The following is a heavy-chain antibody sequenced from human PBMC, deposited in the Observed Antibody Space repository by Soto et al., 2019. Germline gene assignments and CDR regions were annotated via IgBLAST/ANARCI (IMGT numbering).Heavy chain of an antibody. V-gene: IGHV1-3*01. D-gene: IGHD5-12*01. CDR3: ARASLYSYYYYYMDV. CDR2: INAGNGNT. Sequence: ASVKVSCKASGYTFTSYAMHWVRQAPGQRLEWMGWINAGNGNTKYSQKFQGRVTITRDTSASTAYMELSSLRSEDTAVYYCARASLYSYYYYYMDVWGKGTTVTVSS. CDR1: GYTFTSYA. J-gene: IGHJ6*03.